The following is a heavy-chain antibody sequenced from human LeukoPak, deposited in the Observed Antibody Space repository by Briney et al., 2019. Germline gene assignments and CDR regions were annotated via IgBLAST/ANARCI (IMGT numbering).Heavy chain of an antibody. CDR1: GLSFSGQW. D-gene: IGHD1/OR15-1a*01. J-gene: IGHJ4*02. CDR2: IKYDGSEK. Sequence: GGSLRLSCTTSGLSFSGQWMNWVRQSPGQGLEWVANIKYDGSEKYYVDSVKGRFTISREDAKNSLSLQMDSVRPEDTAVYYCAFNNNFKYWGQGTLVTLSS. CDR3: AFNNNFKY. V-gene: IGHV3-7*01.